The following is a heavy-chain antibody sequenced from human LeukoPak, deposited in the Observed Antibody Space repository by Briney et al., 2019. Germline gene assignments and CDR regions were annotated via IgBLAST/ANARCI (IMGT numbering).Heavy chain of an antibody. CDR1: GFTLSNSA. J-gene: IGHJ4*02. Sequence: GGSLRLSCAASGFTLSNSAMNWVRQAPGKGLEWVSVISGSGSSDTYYADSVRGRFTISRDSSKNTLYLQMNSLRAEDTAIYYCAKGPTRGYWGQGTLVTVSS. CDR2: ISGSGSSDT. D-gene: IGHD1-26*01. CDR3: AKGPTRGY. V-gene: IGHV3-23*01.